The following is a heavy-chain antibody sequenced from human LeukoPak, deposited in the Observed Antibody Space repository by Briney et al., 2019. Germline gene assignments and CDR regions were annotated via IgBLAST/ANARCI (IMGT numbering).Heavy chain of an antibody. D-gene: IGHD5-18*01. V-gene: IGHV4-31*03. Sequence: KPSETLSLTCTVSGGSISSGGYYWSWIRQHPGKGLEWIGYIYYSGSTYYNPSLKSRVTISVDTSTNQFSLKLSSVTAADTAVYYCARDRIQLGGSIDYWGQGTLVTVSS. CDR3: ARDRIQLGGSIDY. CDR1: GGSISSGGYY. CDR2: IYYSGST. J-gene: IGHJ4*02.